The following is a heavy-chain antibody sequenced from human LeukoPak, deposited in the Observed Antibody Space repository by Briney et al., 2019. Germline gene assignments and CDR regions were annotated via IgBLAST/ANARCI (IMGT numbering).Heavy chain of an antibody. CDR1: GGTFSSYA. Sequence: ASVKVSCKASGGTFSSYAISWVRQAPGQGLEWMGRIIPILGIANYAQKFQGRVTITADKSTSTAYMELSSLRSEDTAVYYCASQSGVLRFLEWLPTTAQNWFDPWGQGNLVTVSS. D-gene: IGHD3-3*01. CDR2: IIPILGIA. V-gene: IGHV1-69*10. CDR3: ASQSGVLRFLEWLPTTAQNWFDP. J-gene: IGHJ5*02.